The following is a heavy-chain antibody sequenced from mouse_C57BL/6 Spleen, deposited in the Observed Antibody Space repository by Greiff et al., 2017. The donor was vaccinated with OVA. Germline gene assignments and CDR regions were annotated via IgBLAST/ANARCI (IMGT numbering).Heavy chain of an antibody. CDR3: ARGWFGYYAMDY. J-gene: IGHJ4*01. Sequence: QVQLQQPGAELVRPGTSVKLSCKASGYTFTSYWMHWVKQRPGQGLEWIGVIDPSDSYTNYNPKFKGKATLTVDTSSSPAYMQLSSLTSEDSAVYYCARGWFGYYAMDYWGQGTSVTVSS. CDR2: IDPSDSYT. D-gene: IGHD2-3*01. V-gene: IGHV1-59*01. CDR1: GYTFTSYW.